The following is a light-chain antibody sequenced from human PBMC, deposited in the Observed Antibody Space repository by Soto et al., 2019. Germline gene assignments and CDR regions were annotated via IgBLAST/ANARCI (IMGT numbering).Light chain of an antibody. J-gene: IGLJ2*01. CDR3: SSFTSTNTVL. V-gene: IGLV2-14*01. CDR2: EVS. Sequence: QSVLTQPASVSGSLGQSITISCTGTSSDIGYYNYVLWYQQHPGKAPIVIIFEVSKRPSGVSHRFSGSKSGNMASLTISGLQADDEGDYYCSSFTSTNTVLLGGGTKLTVL. CDR1: SSDIGYYNY.